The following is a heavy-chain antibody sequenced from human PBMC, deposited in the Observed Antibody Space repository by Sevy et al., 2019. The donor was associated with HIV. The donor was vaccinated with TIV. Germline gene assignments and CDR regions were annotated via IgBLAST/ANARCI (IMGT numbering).Heavy chain of an antibody. V-gene: IGHV3-53*01. J-gene: IGHJ6*02. Sequence: GGSLRLSCAASEFSVTDNYMSWVRQAPGKGLEWVSTIYSGGSTFYADSVKGRFTISRDNSKNMLFLQMNSLRAEDTAVYYCARILHYYYGMDVWGQGTTVTVSS. CDR1: EFSVTDNY. CDR3: ARILHYYYGMDV. CDR2: IYSGGST.